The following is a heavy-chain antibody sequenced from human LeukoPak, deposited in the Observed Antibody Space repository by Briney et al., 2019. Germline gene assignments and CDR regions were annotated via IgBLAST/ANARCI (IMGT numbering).Heavy chain of an antibody. D-gene: IGHD3-10*01. Sequence: GGSLRLSCVASGFTFSSYWMTWVRQAPGKGLEWVANIKTDGSQIYYVDSVKGRFTISRDNAKNSLYLQMNSLRAEDMALYYCAKGGFGETKGAFDYWGQGTLVTVSS. J-gene: IGHJ4*02. CDR2: IKTDGSQI. CDR1: GFTFSSYW. V-gene: IGHV3-7*03. CDR3: AKGGFGETKGAFDY.